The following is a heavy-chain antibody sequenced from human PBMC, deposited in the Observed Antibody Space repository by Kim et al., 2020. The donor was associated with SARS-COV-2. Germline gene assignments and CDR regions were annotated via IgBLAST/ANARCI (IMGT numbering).Heavy chain of an antibody. D-gene: IGHD3-16*02. Sequence: RFTISRDNANNTLYLQMNSLRAEDTAVYYCARDFDYIWGSYRYTDAFDIWGQGTMVTVSS. J-gene: IGHJ3*02. V-gene: IGHV3-74*01. CDR3: ARDFDYIWGSYRYTDAFDI.